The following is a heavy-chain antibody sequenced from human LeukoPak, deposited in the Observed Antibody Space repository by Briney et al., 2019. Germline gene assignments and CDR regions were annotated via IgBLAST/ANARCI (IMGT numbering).Heavy chain of an antibody. CDR2: IYPGDSDT. CDR1: GYSFTSYW. V-gene: IGHV5-51*01. D-gene: IGHD3-22*01. J-gene: IGHJ4*02. Sequence: GESLKISCKGSGYSFTSYWIGWVRQMPGKGLEWMGIIYPGDSDTRYSPSFQGQVTISADKSVSAAYLQWSSLKASDTAMYYCARQTYYDSSGYYYPLDHWGQGTLVTVSS. CDR3: ARQTYYDSSGYYYPLDH.